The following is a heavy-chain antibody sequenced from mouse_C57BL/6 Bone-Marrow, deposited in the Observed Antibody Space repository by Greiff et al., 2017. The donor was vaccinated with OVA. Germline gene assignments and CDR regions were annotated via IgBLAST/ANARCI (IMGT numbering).Heavy chain of an antibody. Sequence: EVKLMESGGGLVQPGGSLKLSCAASGFTFSDYGMAWVRQAPRKGPEWVAFISNLAYSIYYADTVTGRFTISSENAKTTLYLEMSSLRSEDTAMYYCARQGSGYYAMDYWGQGTSVTVSS. CDR1: GFTFSDYG. CDR3: ARQGSGYYAMDY. D-gene: IGHD3-1*01. V-gene: IGHV5-15*01. J-gene: IGHJ4*01. CDR2: ISNLAYSI.